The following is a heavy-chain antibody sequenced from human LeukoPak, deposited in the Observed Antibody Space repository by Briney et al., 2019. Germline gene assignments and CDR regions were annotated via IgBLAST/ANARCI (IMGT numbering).Heavy chain of an antibody. Sequence: SETLSLTCAVYGGSFSGYYWSWIRQPPGKGLEWIGEINHSGSTNYNPSLKSRVTISVDTSKNQFSLKLSSVTAADTAVYYCARVTTMVRGVIQPRPFDYWGQGTLVTDSS. V-gene: IGHV4-34*01. J-gene: IGHJ4*02. CDR3: ARVTTMVRGVIQPRPFDY. D-gene: IGHD3-10*01. CDR1: GGSFSGYY. CDR2: INHSGST.